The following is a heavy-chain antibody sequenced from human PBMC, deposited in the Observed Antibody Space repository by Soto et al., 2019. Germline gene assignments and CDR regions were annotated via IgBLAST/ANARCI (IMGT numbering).Heavy chain of an antibody. CDR2: IYSSGST. D-gene: IGHD1-26*01. CDR1: GGSINHYY. V-gene: IGHV4-59*08. Sequence: SETLSLTCTVSGGSINHYYWSWIRQLPGKGLEWIGYIYSSGSTNYNPSLKSRVTILVDTSKNQFSLKLSSVTAADTAIYYCARQYPWEGATHPPDCWGQGTLVTVSS. J-gene: IGHJ4*02. CDR3: ARQYPWEGATHPPDC.